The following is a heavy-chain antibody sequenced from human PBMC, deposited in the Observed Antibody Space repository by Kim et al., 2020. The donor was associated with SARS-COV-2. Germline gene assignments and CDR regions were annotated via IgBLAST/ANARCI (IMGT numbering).Heavy chain of an antibody. D-gene: IGHD5-18*01. CDR1: GGSISSSSYY. J-gene: IGHJ4*02. CDR3: ARQSEVQLWLNGDFDY. Sequence: SETLSLTCTVSGGSISSSSYYWGWIRQPPGKGLEWIGSIYYSGSTYYNPSLKSRVTISVDTSKNQFSLKLSSVTAADTAVYYCARQSEVQLWLNGDFDYWGQGTLVTVSS. V-gene: IGHV4-39*01. CDR2: IYYSGST.